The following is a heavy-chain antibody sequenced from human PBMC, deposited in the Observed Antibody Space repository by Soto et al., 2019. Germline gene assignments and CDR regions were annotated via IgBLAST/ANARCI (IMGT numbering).Heavy chain of an antibody. D-gene: IGHD3-16*01. CDR2: FYYSGTT. CDR1: GGSISNYY. Sequence: QVQLQESGPGLVKPLETLSLTCAVSGGSISNYYWSWIRQTPGKRLEWIGYFYYSGTTKSNPSLKSRVTISEDPSKNQFSLELTSETAADTAVYYCARQPPGGDDSFDVWGQGTMVTVSS. CDR3: ARQPPGGDDSFDV. V-gene: IGHV4-59*08. J-gene: IGHJ3*01.